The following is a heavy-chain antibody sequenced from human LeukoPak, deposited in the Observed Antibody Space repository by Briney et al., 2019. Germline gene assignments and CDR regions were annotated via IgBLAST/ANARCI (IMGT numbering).Heavy chain of an antibody. D-gene: IGHD5-18*01. Sequence: HGESLKISCKGSGYSFITYRIGWVRQVPGKGLEWMGIIYPGDSDTRYSPSFQGQVTISADKSISTAYLQWSSLRASDTALYYCARVDIGYSYAPVDYWGQGTLVTVSS. J-gene: IGHJ4*02. CDR2: IYPGDSDT. CDR1: GYSFITYR. CDR3: ARVDIGYSYAPVDY. V-gene: IGHV5-51*01.